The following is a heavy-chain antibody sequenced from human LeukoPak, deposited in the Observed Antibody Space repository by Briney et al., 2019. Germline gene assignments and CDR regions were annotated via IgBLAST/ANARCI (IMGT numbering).Heavy chain of an antibody. Sequence: ASVKVSCKASGYTFTVYYMHWVRQAPGQGLEWMGWINPNSGGTNYAQKFQGRVTMTRDTSISTAYMELSRLRSDDTAVYYCARVSPGIAENYYYYYMDVWGKGTTVTVSS. CDR2: INPNSGGT. CDR1: GYTFTVYY. CDR3: ARVSPGIAENYYYYYMDV. D-gene: IGHD6-13*01. V-gene: IGHV1-2*02. J-gene: IGHJ6*03.